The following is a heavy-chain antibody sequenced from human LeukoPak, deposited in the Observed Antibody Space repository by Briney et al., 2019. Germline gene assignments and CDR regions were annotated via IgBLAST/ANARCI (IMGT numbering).Heavy chain of an antibody. V-gene: IGHV4-4*07. CDR2: IYYSGST. CDR3: ARERRDGYNFP. Sequence: PSQTLSLTCTVSGGSISSYYWSWIRQPAGKGLEWIGGIYYSGSTYYNPSLKSRVTISVDTSKNQFSLKLSSVTAADTAVYYCARERRDGYNFPWGQGTLVTVSS. D-gene: IGHD5-24*01. CDR1: GGSISSYY. J-gene: IGHJ5*02.